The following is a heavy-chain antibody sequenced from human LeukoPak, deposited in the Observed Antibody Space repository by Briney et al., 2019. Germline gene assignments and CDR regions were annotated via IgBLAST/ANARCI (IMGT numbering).Heavy chain of an antibody. CDR3: ARVKAAAGTGWFDP. CDR2: ISSSGSTI. V-gene: IGHV3-11*01. D-gene: IGHD6-13*01. J-gene: IGHJ5*02. CDR1: GFTFSDYY. Sequence: GGSLRLSCAASGFTFSDYYMSWIRQAPGKGLEWVSYISSSGSTIYYADSVKGRFTISRDNAKNSLYPQMNSLRAEDTAVYYCARVKAAAGTGWFDPWGQGTLVTVSS.